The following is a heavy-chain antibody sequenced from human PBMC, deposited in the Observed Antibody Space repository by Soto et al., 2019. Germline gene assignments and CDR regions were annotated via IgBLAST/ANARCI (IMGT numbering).Heavy chain of an antibody. J-gene: IGHJ6*03. Sequence: EVQLVESGGGLVQPGGSLRLSCAASGFTFSSYWMSWVRQAPGKGLEWVANIKQDGSEKYYVDSVKGRFTISRDNAKNSLYLQMNSLRAEDTAVYYCARDIDRGYYYYYYMDVWGKGTTVTVS. CDR3: ARDIDRGYYYYYYMDV. CDR1: GFTFSSYW. CDR2: IKQDGSEK. V-gene: IGHV3-7*01. D-gene: IGHD3-22*01.